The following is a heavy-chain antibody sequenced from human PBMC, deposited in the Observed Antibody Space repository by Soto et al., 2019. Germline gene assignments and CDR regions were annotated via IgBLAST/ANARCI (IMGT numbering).Heavy chain of an antibody. J-gene: IGHJ3*01. V-gene: IGHV3-23*01. CDR3: AKATATGGGAFDF. Sequence: PWGSLRLSCSASGFPFGRYDMTWGRQAPGKGLEWVSTILVDGRTFYVDSVKGRFTISRDNSRNTVYLQMNSLTAGDTALYYCAKATATGGGAFDFCGQGTMVTVS. D-gene: IGHD2-8*02. CDR2: ILVDGRT. CDR1: GFPFGRYD.